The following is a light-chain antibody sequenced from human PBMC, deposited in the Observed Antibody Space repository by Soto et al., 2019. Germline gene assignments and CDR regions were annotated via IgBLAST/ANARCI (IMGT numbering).Light chain of an antibody. J-gene: IGLJ2*01. Sequence: LTQPPSASGSPGQSVTISCTGTSSDVGGYNYVSWYQQHPGKAPKLMIYEVSQRPSGVPDRFSGSKSGNTASLTVSGLQAEDEADYYCSSYAGSNVLFGGGTKLTVL. CDR2: EVS. CDR3: SSYAGSNVL. CDR1: SSDVGGYNY. V-gene: IGLV2-8*01.